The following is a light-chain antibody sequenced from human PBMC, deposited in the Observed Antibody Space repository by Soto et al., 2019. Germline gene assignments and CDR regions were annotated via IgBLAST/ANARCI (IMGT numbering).Light chain of an antibody. V-gene: IGKV1-27*01. CDR3: QKYNSASSLT. Sequence: DIQMTQSPSSLSASVGDRVTITCRASQGIGNYLAWYQQKPGTVPKLLIYVASTLQSGVPSRFSGSGSGTDYTLTISSLQPEDVETYYCQKYNSASSLTFGGGTTVEI. CDR2: VAS. J-gene: IGKJ4*01. CDR1: QGIGNY.